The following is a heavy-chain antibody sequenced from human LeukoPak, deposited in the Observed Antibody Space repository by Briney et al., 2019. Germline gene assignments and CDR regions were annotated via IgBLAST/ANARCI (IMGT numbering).Heavy chain of an antibody. J-gene: IGHJ4*02. CDR2: ISYNGNT. D-gene: IGHD4-23*01. Sequence: SETLSLTCTVSGDSISTYYWSWIRQPPGKGLEWIGYISYNGNTNYNPSLKSRVTISVDTSKSQFSLKLSSVTAADTAVYYCASATRWLAFDFWGQGTLVTVSS. V-gene: IGHV4-59*01. CDR1: GDSISTYY. CDR3: ASATRWLAFDF.